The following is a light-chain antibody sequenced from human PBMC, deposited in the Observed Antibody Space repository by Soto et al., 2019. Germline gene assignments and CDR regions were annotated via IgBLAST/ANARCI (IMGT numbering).Light chain of an antibody. CDR2: GAS. J-gene: IGKJ4*01. V-gene: IGKV3-15*01. Sequence: EVVMTQSPATLSVSPGERATLPCRASQSVSEYLAWYQQKPGQAPRLLIYGASTRATGIPARFSGSGSGTDFTLTISSLEPEDFAVYYCQQRYNWPPLTFGGGTKVDIK. CDR3: QQRYNWPPLT. CDR1: QSVSEY.